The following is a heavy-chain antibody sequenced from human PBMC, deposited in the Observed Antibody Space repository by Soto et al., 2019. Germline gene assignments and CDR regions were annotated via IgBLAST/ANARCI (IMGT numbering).Heavy chain of an antibody. CDR3: ARDPRPRYSSSWYTFYWFDP. Sequence: SVKVSCKASGGTFSSYAISWVRQAPGQGLEWMGGIIPIFGTANYAQKFQGRVTITADESTSTAYMELSSLRSEDTAVYYCARDPRPRYSSSWYTFYWFDPWGQGTLVTVSS. CDR2: IIPIFGTA. J-gene: IGHJ5*02. CDR1: GGTFSSYA. D-gene: IGHD6-13*01. V-gene: IGHV1-69*13.